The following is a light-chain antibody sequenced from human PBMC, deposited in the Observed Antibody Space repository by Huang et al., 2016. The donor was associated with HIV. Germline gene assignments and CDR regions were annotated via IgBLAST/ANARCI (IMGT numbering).Light chain of an antibody. Sequence: DIQMTQSPSSLSASVGDRATITCRASQNINSYLNWYQKKPGKAPKVLIYGASILQSGVPARFGGSGSGTDFTLTISSLQPDDFATFYCQQSDNIPPTFGQGTRV. CDR1: QNINSY. CDR3: QQSDNIPPT. CDR2: GAS. V-gene: IGKV1-39*01. J-gene: IGKJ1*01.